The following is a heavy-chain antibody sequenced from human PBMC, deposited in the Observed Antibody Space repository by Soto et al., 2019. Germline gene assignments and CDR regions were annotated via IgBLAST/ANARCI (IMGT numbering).Heavy chain of an antibody. Sequence: QVQLVQSGAEVKKPGASVYVSCKASGCTFSDYYVHWVRQAPGQGLEWMGWINPNVGGTNYARKFQGRVTMTRDTSISTVYMKLTRLSPDDTAIYYCARGGREVPRIPYDTWGQGTRVTVSS. CDR2: INPNVGGT. CDR3: ARGGREVPRIPYDT. D-gene: IGHD3-16*01. J-gene: IGHJ5*02. CDR1: GCTFSDYY. V-gene: IGHV1-2*02.